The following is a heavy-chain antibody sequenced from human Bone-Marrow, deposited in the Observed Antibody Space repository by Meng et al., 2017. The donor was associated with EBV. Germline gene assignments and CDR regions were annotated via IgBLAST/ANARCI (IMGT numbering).Heavy chain of an antibody. Sequence: LQLQESGPGLVTASQTLFPTCAVSDGSISCGGYSWSWIRQPPGKGLEWIGYIYHSGSTYYNPSPKSRVTRPVDRSKNQFSLKLSSVTAADTAVYYCASSDCSSTSCYPRYWGQGTLVTVSS. CDR3: ASSDCSSTSCYPRY. D-gene: IGHD2-2*01. V-gene: IGHV4-30-2*01. J-gene: IGHJ4*02. CDR1: DGSISCGGYS. CDR2: IYHSGST.